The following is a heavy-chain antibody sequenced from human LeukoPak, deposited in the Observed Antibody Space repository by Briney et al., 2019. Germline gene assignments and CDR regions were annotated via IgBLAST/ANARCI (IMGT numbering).Heavy chain of an antibody. CDR2: ISGSGGST. CDR3: AKASRDIPAAGPSGYYFDY. CDR1: GFTFSSYG. Sequence: SGGSLRLSCAASGFTFSSYGMSWVRQAPGKGLEWVSAISGSGGSTYYADSVKGRFTISRDSSKNTLYLQMNSLRAEDTAIYYCAKASRDIPAAGPSGYYFDYWGQGTLVTVSS. D-gene: IGHD6-13*01. V-gene: IGHV3-23*01. J-gene: IGHJ4*02.